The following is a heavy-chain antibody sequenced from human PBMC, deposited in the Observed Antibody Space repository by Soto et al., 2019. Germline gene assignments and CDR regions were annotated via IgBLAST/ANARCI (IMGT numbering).Heavy chain of an antibody. CDR1: GFTFSSYA. CDR2: ISSNGGST. V-gene: IGHV3-64D*09. CDR3: VKEAEEVIEDDAFDI. Sequence: GGSLRLSCSASGFTFSSYAMHWVRQAPGKGMEYVSAISSNGGSTYYAGSVKSRITISRDNSKNTLYLQMSSLRAEDTAVYYCVKEAEEVIEDDAFDIWGQGTMVTVSS. J-gene: IGHJ3*02.